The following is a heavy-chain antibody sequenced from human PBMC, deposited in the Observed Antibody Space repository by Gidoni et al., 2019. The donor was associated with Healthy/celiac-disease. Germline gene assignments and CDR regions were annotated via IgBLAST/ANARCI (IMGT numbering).Heavy chain of an antibody. Sequence: QVQLVESGGGVVQPGRSLRLSCAASGFTFSSYAMHWFRQAPGKGLEWVAVISYDGSNKYYADSVKGRFTISRDNSKNTLYLQMNSLRAEDTAVYYCARDNLVVPAAKWEHYYYYGMDVWGQGTTVTVSS. CDR2: ISYDGSNK. CDR1: GFTFSSYA. V-gene: IGHV3-30-3*01. CDR3: ARDNLVVPAAKWEHYYYYGMDV. D-gene: IGHD2-2*01. J-gene: IGHJ6*02.